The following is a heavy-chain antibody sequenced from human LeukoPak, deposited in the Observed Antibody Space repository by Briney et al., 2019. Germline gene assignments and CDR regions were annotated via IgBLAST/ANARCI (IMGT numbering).Heavy chain of an antibody. J-gene: IGHJ4*02. D-gene: IGHD3-22*01. CDR1: GFTVSSNY. CDR2: IYSGGST. CDR3: ARDSNYDTSGHYY. V-gene: IGHV3-53*01. Sequence: GGSLRLSCTASGFTVSSNYMSWVRQAPGKGLEWVSVIYSGGSTYSADSVKGRFTISRDNSKNTLYLQMNSLRAEDTAVYYCARDSNYDTSGHYYWGQGTLVTVSS.